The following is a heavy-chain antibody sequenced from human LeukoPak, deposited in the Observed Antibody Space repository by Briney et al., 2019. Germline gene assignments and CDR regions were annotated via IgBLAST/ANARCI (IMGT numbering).Heavy chain of an antibody. CDR2: INSDGRST. CDR1: GFTFSTYW. Sequence: GGSLRLSCAASGFTFSTYWMHWVRQAPGKGLVWVSRINSDGRSTSYADSVKGRFTISRDNTKNTLYLQMNSLRAEDTAVYYCARRYYDSRGYDYYFDYWGQGTLVTVSS. D-gene: IGHD3-22*01. CDR3: ARRYYDSRGYDYYFDY. J-gene: IGHJ4*02. V-gene: IGHV3-74*01.